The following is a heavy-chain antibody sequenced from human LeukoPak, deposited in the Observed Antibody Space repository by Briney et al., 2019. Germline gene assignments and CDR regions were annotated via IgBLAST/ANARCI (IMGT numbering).Heavy chain of an antibody. CDR1: GYTFNGHY. CDR2: INPNSGDT. CDR3: ARDGVFRFEVGDVYYYYMDV. D-gene: IGHD2-21*02. Sequence: ASVKVSCKASGYTFNGHYMHWVRQAPGQGLEWMGWINPNSGDTKYAQKFQGRVTMTRDTSNNTVYMDLTRLIFDDTAMYYCARDGVFRFEVGDVYYYYMDVWGKGTTVIISS. V-gene: IGHV1-2*02. J-gene: IGHJ6*03.